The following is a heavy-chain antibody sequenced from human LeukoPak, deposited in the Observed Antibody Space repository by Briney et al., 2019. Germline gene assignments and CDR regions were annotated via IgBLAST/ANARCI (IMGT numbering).Heavy chain of an antibody. J-gene: IGHJ4*02. D-gene: IGHD3-16*02. Sequence: SETLSLTCTVSGGSISSYYWSWIRQPPGKGLEWIGYISYSGSTNYNPSLKSRVTISVDTSKNQFTLKLSSVTAADTAVYYCAKYVWGSYPTFEDYWGQGTLVTVSS. CDR3: AKYVWGSYPTFEDY. V-gene: IGHV4-59*01. CDR1: GGSISSYY. CDR2: ISYSGST.